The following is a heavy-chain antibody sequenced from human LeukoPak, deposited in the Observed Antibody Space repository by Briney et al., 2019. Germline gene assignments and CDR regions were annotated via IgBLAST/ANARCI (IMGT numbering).Heavy chain of an antibody. CDR2: INMDGRST. CDR3: ARGSGNEPFDY. V-gene: IGHV3-74*01. D-gene: IGHD5-12*01. Sequence: PGGSLRLSCAASGFTFCTHWIHWVGQAPGQGLVWVSGINMDGRSTTYADSVKGRFTISRDNAQNTLYLQMNSLRAEDTAVYYCARGSGNEPFDYWGQGTLVTVSS. J-gene: IGHJ4*02. CDR1: GFTFCTHW.